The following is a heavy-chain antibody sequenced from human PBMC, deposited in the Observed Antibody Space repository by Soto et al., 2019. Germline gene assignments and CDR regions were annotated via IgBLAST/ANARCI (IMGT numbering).Heavy chain of an antibody. Sequence: GASVKVSCKASGDTFSSYDINWVRQATGQGLEWMGGIIPIFGTANYAQKFQGRVTITADESTSTAYMELSSLRSEDTAVYYCARVKTIGQWLRPEVGYFDYWGQGTLVTVSS. D-gene: IGHD6-19*01. CDR2: IIPIFGTA. V-gene: IGHV1-69*13. CDR1: GDTFSSYD. J-gene: IGHJ4*02. CDR3: ARVKTIGQWLRPEVGYFDY.